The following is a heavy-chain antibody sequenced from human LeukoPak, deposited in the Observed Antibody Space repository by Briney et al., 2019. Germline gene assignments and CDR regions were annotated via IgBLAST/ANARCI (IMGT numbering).Heavy chain of an antibody. V-gene: IGHV3-21*01. J-gene: IGHJ3*02. Sequence: PGGSLRLSCAASGFTFSSYSMNWVRQAPGKGLEWVSSISSSSSYMYYADSVKGRFTISRDNAKNSLYLQMNSLRAEDTAVYYCARPITGTTGNAFDIWGQGTMVTVSS. CDR2: ISSSSSYM. CDR3: ARPITGTTGNAFDI. CDR1: GFTFSSYS. D-gene: IGHD1-7*01.